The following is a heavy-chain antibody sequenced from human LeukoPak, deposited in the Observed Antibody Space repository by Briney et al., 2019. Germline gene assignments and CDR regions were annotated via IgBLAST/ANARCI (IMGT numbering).Heavy chain of an antibody. CDR2: IKSKTDGGTT. CDR3: TTNLTIFGVVTPDY. V-gene: IGHV3-15*01. Sequence: PGGSLRLSCAASGFTLSHAWMSWVRQAPGQWLHWVGRIKSKTDGGTTDYAAPVKGRFTISRDDSKNTLYLQMNSLKTEDTAVYYCTTNLTIFGVVTPDYWGQGTLVTVSS. CDR1: GFTLSHAW. J-gene: IGHJ4*02. D-gene: IGHD3-3*01.